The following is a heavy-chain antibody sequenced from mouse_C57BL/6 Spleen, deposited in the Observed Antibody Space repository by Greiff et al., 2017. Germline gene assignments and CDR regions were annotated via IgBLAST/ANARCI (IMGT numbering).Heavy chain of an antibody. CDR1: GHTFTSYW. J-gene: IGHJ3*01. D-gene: IGHD2-4*01. CDR2: IDPSDSYT. V-gene: IGHV1-50*01. Sequence: VQLQQPGAELVKPGASVKLSCKASGHTFTSYWMQWVKQRPGQGLEWIGEIDPSDSYTNYNQKFKGKATLTVDTSSSTAYMQLSSLTSEDSAVYYCARSEDYFAYWGQGTLVTVSA. CDR3: ARSEDYFAY.